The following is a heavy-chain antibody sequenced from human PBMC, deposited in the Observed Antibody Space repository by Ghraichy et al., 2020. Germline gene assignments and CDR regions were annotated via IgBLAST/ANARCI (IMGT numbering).Heavy chain of an antibody. J-gene: IGHJ5*02. V-gene: IGHV1-46*01. D-gene: IGHD6-19*01. Sequence: ASVKVSCKASGYIFTSYYMHWVRQAPGQGLEWMGRINPSGGSTSYAQKFQGRVTMTRDTSTSTAYMELSSLRSEDTAVYYCARTVAGTGATWGQGTLVTVSS. CDR3: ARTVAGTGAT. CDR1: GYIFTSYY. CDR2: INPSGGST.